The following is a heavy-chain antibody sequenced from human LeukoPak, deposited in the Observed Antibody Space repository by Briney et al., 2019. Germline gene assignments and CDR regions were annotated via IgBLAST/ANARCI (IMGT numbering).Heavy chain of an antibody. V-gene: IGHV4-59*08. D-gene: IGHD1-26*01. CDR3: ARHGPYLGRLAWFDP. CDR1: SGSISSYY. Sequence: SETLSLTCTVSSGSISSYYWSWIRQPPGKGLEWIGYIYYTGSTNYNPSLKSRVTISVDTSKNQFSLNLSSVTAADTAVYYCARHGPYLGRLAWFDPWGQGTLVTVSS. CDR2: IYYTGST. J-gene: IGHJ5*02.